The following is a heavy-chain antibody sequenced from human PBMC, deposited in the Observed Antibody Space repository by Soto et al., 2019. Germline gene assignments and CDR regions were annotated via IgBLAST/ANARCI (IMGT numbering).Heavy chain of an antibody. V-gene: IGHV4-30-4*01. CDR1: GGSISSGDYY. CDR2: IYYSGST. J-gene: IGHJ5*02. Sequence: PSETLSLTCTVSGGSISSGDYYWSWIRQPPGKGLEWIGYIYYSGSTYYNPSLKSRVTISVDTSKNQFSLKLSSVTAADTAVYYCARGDCSGGSCYSVPNNWFDPWGQGTLVTVSS. D-gene: IGHD2-15*01. CDR3: ARGDCSGGSCYSVPNNWFDP.